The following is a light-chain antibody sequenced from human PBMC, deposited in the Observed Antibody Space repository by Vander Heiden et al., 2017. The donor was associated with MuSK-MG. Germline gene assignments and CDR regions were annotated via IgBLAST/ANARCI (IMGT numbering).Light chain of an antibody. J-gene: IGLJ2*01. Sequence: SYELTQPPSVSVSPGQTASITCSGDKLGDKYACWYQQKPGQSPVRVIYQDSKRPSGIPERFSGSNSGNTATLTISGTQAMDEADYYCQAWDRSTAWVFGGGTKLTVL. CDR2: QDS. CDR1: KLGDKY. CDR3: QAWDRSTAWV. V-gene: IGLV3-1*01.